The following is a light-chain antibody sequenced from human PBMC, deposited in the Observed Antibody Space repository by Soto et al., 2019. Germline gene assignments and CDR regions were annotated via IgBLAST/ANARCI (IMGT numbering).Light chain of an antibody. Sequence: QAVVTQSASVSGSPGQSITISCTGTSSDVGNYNYVSWYQQHPGEVPKLIIFNVNNRPSGVSNRFSGSKSGNTASLTISGLQAEDEADYYCSSFTSSTTYVFGTGTKLTVL. V-gene: IGLV2-14*01. CDR1: SSDVGNYNY. CDR2: NVN. CDR3: SSFTSSTTYV. J-gene: IGLJ1*01.